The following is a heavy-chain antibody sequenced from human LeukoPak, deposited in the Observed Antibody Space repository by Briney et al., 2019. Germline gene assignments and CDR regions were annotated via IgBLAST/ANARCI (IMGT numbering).Heavy chain of an antibody. J-gene: IGHJ4*02. CDR3: ARTTYYYDSSGYFTFDY. CDR1: GGSISSGDYY. D-gene: IGHD3-22*01. Sequence: SQTLSLTCTVSGGSISSGDYYWSWIRQPPGKGLEGIGSIYYSGSTYYNPSLKSRVTISVDTSKNQFSLKLSSVTAADTAVYYCARTTYYYDSSGYFTFDYWGQGTLVTVSS. V-gene: IGHV4-30-4*08. CDR2: IYYSGST.